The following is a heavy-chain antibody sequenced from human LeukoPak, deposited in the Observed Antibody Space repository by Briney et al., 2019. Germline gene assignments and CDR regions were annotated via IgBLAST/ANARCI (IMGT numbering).Heavy chain of an antibody. CDR3: ARLASVSWGIYPRYMDV. D-gene: IGHD3-16*01. V-gene: IGHV5-51*01. J-gene: IGHJ6*03. CDR2: IYVGDSDT. Sequence: GLPLKISSKGSGNSFTTHWIAWVRQQPGKGLEWMGIIYVGDSDTRYSPAFQGQVTISADKSISTAYLQWSSLNASDTAMYYCARLASVSWGIYPRYMDVWGKGTTVTVSS. CDR1: GNSFTTHW.